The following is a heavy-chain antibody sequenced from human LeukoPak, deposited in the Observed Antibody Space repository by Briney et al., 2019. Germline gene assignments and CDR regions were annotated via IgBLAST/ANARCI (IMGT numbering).Heavy chain of an antibody. CDR3: ARGGGSYYY. J-gene: IGHJ4*02. CDR2: VYYSGST. Sequence: PSETLSLTCTVSGGSISSYYWSWIRQPPGKGLEWIGYVYYSGSTNYNPSLKSRVTISVDTSKNQFSLRLSSVTAADTAVYYCARGGGSYYYWGQGTLVTVSS. V-gene: IGHV4-59*01. CDR1: GGSISSYY. D-gene: IGHD1-26*01.